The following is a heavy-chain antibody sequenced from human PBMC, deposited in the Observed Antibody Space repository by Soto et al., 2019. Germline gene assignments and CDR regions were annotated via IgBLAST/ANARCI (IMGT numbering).Heavy chain of an antibody. Sequence: GGSLRLSCAASGFPFTTYAMSWVRQAPGKGLEWVSGISGSGDRTHYIDSVKGRLTISRDNFKNTLYLQMSSLRAEDTAVYYCAKASTYEYVWGSYRYYFSSWGPGTLATVSS. CDR3: AKASTYEYVWGSYRYYFSS. D-gene: IGHD3-16*02. V-gene: IGHV3-23*01. CDR1: GFPFTTYA. CDR2: ISGSGDRT. J-gene: IGHJ4*02.